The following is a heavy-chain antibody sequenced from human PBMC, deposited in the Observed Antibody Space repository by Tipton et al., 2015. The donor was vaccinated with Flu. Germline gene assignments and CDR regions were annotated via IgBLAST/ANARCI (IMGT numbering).Heavy chain of an antibody. J-gene: IGHJ4*02. Sequence: LRLSCTVSGGSLSGFYWTWIRQPAGKGLEWIGRIYSSGVTKYNPSLKSRVTMSVDTSKNQFSLSLSSVTAADTAVYYCARGSGSGTFVIFDYWGQGTLVTVSS. CDR2: IYSSGVT. CDR3: ARGSGSGTFVIFDY. D-gene: IGHD3-10*01. V-gene: IGHV4-4*07. CDR1: GGSLSGFY.